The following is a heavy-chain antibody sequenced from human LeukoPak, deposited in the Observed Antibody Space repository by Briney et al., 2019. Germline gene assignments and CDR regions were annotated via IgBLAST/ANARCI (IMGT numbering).Heavy chain of an antibody. V-gene: IGHV4-39*01. CDR3: ARSVLLLWFGDPSHFDY. Sequence: PSETLSLTCTVSGGSISSSSYYWGWIRQPPGKGLEWIGSIYYSGSTYYNPSLKSRVTISVDTSKNQFSLKLSSVTAADTAVYYCARSVLLLWFGDPSHFDYWGQGTLVTVSS. D-gene: IGHD3-10*01. CDR1: GGSISSSSYY. CDR2: IYYSGST. J-gene: IGHJ4*02.